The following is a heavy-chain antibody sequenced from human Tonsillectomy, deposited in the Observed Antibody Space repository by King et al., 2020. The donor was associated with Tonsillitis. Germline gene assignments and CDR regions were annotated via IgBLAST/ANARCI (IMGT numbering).Heavy chain of an antibody. Sequence: VQLVESGGGLIQPGGSLRLSCAASGFTVSSNYMSWVRQAPGKGLEWVSIIYSGGSTYYAASVKGRFTISRDNSKNTLFLQMDSLRAEDTAIYYFARVHPYYYMDVWGKGTTVTVSS. CDR2: IYSGGST. J-gene: IGHJ6*03. CDR1: GFTVSSNY. CDR3: ARVHPYYYMDV. V-gene: IGHV3-53*01.